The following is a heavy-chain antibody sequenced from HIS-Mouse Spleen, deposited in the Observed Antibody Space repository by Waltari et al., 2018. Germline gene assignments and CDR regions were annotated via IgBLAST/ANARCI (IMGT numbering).Heavy chain of an antibody. Sequence: QVQLVESGGGVVQPWRSLRPSCAAPGFTASSYGIHWVRQAPGKGLEWVAVISYDGSNKYYADSVKGRFTISRDNSKNTLYLQMNSLRAEDTAVYYCAKASSGWLDYWGQGTLVTVSS. CDR1: GFTASSYG. D-gene: IGHD6-19*01. CDR2: ISYDGSNK. V-gene: IGHV3-30*18. CDR3: AKASSGWLDY. J-gene: IGHJ4*02.